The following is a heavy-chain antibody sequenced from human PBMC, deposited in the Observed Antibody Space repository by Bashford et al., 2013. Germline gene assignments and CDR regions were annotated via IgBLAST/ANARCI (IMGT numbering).Heavy chain of an antibody. V-gene: IGHV4-4*07. CDR2: IYSSGST. CDR1: GDSVSSYY. Sequence: SETLSLTCSVSGDSVSSYYWSWIRQPAGKGLEWIGRIYSSGSTNYNPALKSRVTMSVDTSKNQFSLKLNSVTAADAAVYYCAREAYCSGGRCDVFDYWGQGILVTVSS. D-gene: IGHD2-15*01. CDR3: AREAYCSGGRCDVFDY. J-gene: IGHJ4*02.